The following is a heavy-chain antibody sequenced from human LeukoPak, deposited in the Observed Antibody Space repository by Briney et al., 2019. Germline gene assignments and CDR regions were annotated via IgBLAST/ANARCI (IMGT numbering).Heavy chain of an antibody. CDR3: ARTGYSYGYLYYYYGMDV. D-gene: IGHD5-18*01. V-gene: IGHV1-8*02. J-gene: IGHJ6*02. CDR1: GXTFTGYY. CDR2: INPNSGNT. Sequence: VKVSXKASGXTFTGYYMHWVRQAPGQGLEWMGWINPNSGNTGYAQKFQGRVTMTRNTSISTAYMELSSLRSEDTAVYYCARTGYSYGYLYYYYGMDVWGQGTTVTVSS.